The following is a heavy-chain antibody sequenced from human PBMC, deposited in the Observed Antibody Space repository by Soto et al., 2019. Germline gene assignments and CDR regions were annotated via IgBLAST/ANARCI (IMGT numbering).Heavy chain of an antibody. Sequence: QVKLVESGGGEVQPGRSLRLSCVASKFTFSSFGMHWVRQAPGKGLEWVAVIWYDGSNKYYAESVKGRFTITRDNSKNTLYLHMHSLRAEDTAVYYCARDLYGVDYYFDYWGQGTLVTVSS. CDR1: KFTFSSFG. V-gene: IGHV3-33*01. D-gene: IGHD2-2*02. CDR3: ARDLYGVDYYFDY. J-gene: IGHJ4*02. CDR2: IWYDGSNK.